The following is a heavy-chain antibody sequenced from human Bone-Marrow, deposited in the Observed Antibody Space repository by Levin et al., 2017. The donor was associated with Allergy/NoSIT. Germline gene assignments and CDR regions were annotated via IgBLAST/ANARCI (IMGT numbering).Heavy chain of an antibody. CDR1: GVNFNNYG. Sequence: SVKVSCKASGVNFNNYGLNWLRQAPGQGPEWMGAFMPLFGTAEYGQNFRGRVTITADKSTTPSYMELNSLTTKDTAVYYCARRANCGGDCFAYEIWGQGTLVTVSS. CDR2: FMPLFGTA. CDR3: ARRANCGGDCFAYEI. D-gene: IGHD2-21*02. V-gene: IGHV1-69*06. J-gene: IGHJ3*02.